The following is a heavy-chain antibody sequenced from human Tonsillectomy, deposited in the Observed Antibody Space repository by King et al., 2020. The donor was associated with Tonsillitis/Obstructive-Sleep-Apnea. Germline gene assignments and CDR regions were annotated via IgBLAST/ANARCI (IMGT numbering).Heavy chain of an antibody. J-gene: IGHJ5*02. CDR1: GGSISSYY. D-gene: IGHD3-3*01. V-gene: IGHV4-59*01. CDR2: IYYSGST. CDR3: AREVQSHYDFWSGYYTNWFDP. Sequence: QLQESGPGLVKPSETLSLTCTVSGGSISSYYWSWLRQPPGKGLEWIGYIYYSGSTNYNPSLKSRVTISVDTSKNQFSLKLSSVTAADTAVYYCAREVQSHYDFWSGYYTNWFDPWGQGTLVTVSS.